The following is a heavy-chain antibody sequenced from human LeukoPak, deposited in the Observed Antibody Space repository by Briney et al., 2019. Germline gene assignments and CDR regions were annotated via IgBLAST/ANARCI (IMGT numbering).Heavy chain of an antibody. CDR2: IRYDGSNK. D-gene: IGHD5-18*01. Sequence: GGSLRLSCAASGFTFSSYGMHWVRQAPGKGLEWVAFIRYDGSNKYYADSVKGRFTISRGNSKNTLYLQMNSLRAEDTAVYYCAKDRIQLWLVDYWGQGTLVTVSS. J-gene: IGHJ4*02. V-gene: IGHV3-30*02. CDR1: GFTFSSYG. CDR3: AKDRIQLWLVDY.